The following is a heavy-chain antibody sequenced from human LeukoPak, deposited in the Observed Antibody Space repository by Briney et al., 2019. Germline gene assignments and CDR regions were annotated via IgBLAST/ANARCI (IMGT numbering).Heavy chain of an antibody. D-gene: IGHD2-2*02. CDR3: AKDHCSSTSCYRYFDY. Sequence: GGSLRLCCAVSGFTFSSYGMHWVRQAPGKGLEWVSFIRYDGSNKYYADSVKGRFTISRDNSKNTLYLQMNSLRAEDTAVYYCAKDHCSSTSCYRYFDYWGQGTLVTVSS. CDR2: IRYDGSNK. CDR1: GFTFSSYG. V-gene: IGHV3-30*02. J-gene: IGHJ4*02.